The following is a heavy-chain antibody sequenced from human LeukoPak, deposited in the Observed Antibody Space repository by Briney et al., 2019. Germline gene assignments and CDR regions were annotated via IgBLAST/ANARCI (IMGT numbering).Heavy chain of an antibody. Sequence: SVKVSCKASGGTFSSYAISWVRQAPGQGLEWMGGIIPIFGTANYAQKFQGRVTITADESTSTAYMELSSLRSEDTAVYYCARDPIGHCSGGSCYSGYYYYYGMDVWGQGTTVTVSS. D-gene: IGHD2-15*01. J-gene: IGHJ6*02. CDR2: IIPIFGTA. V-gene: IGHV1-69*13. CDR1: GGTFSSYA. CDR3: ARDPIGHCSGGSCYSGYYYYYGMDV.